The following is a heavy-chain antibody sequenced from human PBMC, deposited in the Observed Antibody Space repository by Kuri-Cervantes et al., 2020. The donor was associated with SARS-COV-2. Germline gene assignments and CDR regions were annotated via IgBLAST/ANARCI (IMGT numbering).Heavy chain of an antibody. CDR3: AREGPTATLYP. CDR1: GFTFSSYS. CDR2: ISSSSSTI. V-gene: IGHV3-48*01. D-gene: IGHD2-2*01. J-gene: IGHJ5*02. Sequence: GESLKISCAASGFTFSSYSMNWVRQAPGKGLEWVSYISSSSSTIYYADSVKGRFTISRDNAKNSLYLQMNSLRAEDTVVYYCAREGPTATLYPWGQGTLVTVSS.